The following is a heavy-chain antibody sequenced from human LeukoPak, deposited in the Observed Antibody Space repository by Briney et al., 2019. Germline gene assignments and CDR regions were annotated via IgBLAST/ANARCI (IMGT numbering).Heavy chain of an antibody. CDR3: ARDGQLWAQSWFDP. Sequence: HPGGSLRLSCAASGFTFSTYWMSWVRQAPGKGLEWVANIKKDGSEKYYVDSVKGRFTISRDNAKNSLYLQMNSLRAENTAVYYCARDGQLWAQSWFDPWGQGTLVTVSS. CDR2: IKKDGSEK. CDR1: GFTFSTYW. J-gene: IGHJ5*02. V-gene: IGHV3-7*01. D-gene: IGHD5-18*01.